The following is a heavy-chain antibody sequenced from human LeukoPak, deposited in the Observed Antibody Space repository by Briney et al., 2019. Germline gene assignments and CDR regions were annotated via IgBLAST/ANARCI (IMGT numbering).Heavy chain of an antibody. D-gene: IGHD3-10*01. J-gene: IGHJ4*02. V-gene: IGHV3-74*01. CDR1: GFTFRSYW. CDR2: INSDGSSI. Sequence: GGSLRLSCAASGFTFRSYWMHWVRQAPGKGLLWISRINSDGSSISYADPVKGRFTISRDNAKNTLYLQMNSLRAEDTAVYYCNYGSGSYPRYWGQGTLVTVSS. CDR3: NYGSGSYPRY.